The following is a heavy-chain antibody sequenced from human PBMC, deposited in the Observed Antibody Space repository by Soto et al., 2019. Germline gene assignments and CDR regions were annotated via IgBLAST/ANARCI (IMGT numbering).Heavy chain of an antibody. CDR3: ARQQSTYYDSSGLSFWFDP. J-gene: IGHJ5*02. D-gene: IGHD3-22*01. Sequence: PXETLSLPCPVSGFSISSYYWSWIRQPPGKGLEWIGYIYYSGSTNYNPSLKSRVTISVDTSKNQFSLKLSSVTAADTAVYYCARQQSTYYDSSGLSFWFDPWGQGTLV. CDR1: GFSISSYY. CDR2: IYYSGST. V-gene: IGHV4-59*01.